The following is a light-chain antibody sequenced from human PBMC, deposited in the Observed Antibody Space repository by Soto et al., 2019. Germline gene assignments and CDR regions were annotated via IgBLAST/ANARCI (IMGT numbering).Light chain of an antibody. CDR2: DAS. J-gene: IGKJ3*01. CDR1: QSINSF. Sequence: DIQMTQSPSSLSASEGDRVTITCRASQSINSFLNWYQQKSGKAPKLLIYDASTLQSGNPSRFSGSGSETESTLTITSLQPDDFATYYCQQSDNTPFTFGPGTKVDVK. V-gene: IGKV1-39*01. CDR3: QQSDNTPFT.